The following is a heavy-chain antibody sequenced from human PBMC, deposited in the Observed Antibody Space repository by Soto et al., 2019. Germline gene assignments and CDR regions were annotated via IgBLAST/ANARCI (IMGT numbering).Heavy chain of an antibody. J-gene: IGHJ4*02. V-gene: IGHV3-15*07. CDR2: IKRKSDGGTA. Sequence: GGSLRLSCAASGFTFSIAYMHWVRQAPGKGLEWVGRIKRKSDGGTADYAAPVKGRITISRDDSQKKQYLHMNSLETDDTAVYYCTTHGILSGLASGYWGQGALVTVSS. D-gene: IGHD3-9*01. CDR1: GFTFSIAY. CDR3: TTHGILSGLASGY.